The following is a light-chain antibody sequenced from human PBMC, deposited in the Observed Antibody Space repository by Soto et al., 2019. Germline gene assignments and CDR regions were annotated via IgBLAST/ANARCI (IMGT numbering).Light chain of an antibody. J-gene: IGLJ3*02. V-gene: IGLV1-47*01. CDR1: SSNIGSNY. Sequence: QSVLTQPPSASGTPGQRVTIYCSGSSSNIGSNYVYWYQQLPGTAPKLLIYRNNQRPSGVPDRFSGSKSGTSASLAISGLRSEDEADYYCAAWDDSLSVNWVFGGGTKLTVL. CDR2: RNN. CDR3: AAWDDSLSVNWV.